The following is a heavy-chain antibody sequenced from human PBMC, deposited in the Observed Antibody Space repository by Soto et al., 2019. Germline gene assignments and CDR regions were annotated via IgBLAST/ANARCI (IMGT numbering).Heavy chain of an antibody. CDR1: GGSIYTGGFS. J-gene: IGHJ4*02. D-gene: IGHD1-26*01. CDR3: ATSLVTSRTRVDY. V-gene: IGHV4-31*03. Sequence: QVQLQESGPGLVTPSQTLSLTCTVSGGSIYTGGFSWSWIRQLPGKGLEWLGYIYYTGSTQYTPSLKSRLTISTDTSDNQFSLRLTSVTAADTAVYYCATSLVTSRTRVDYWGQGTLVTGSS. CDR2: IYYTGST.